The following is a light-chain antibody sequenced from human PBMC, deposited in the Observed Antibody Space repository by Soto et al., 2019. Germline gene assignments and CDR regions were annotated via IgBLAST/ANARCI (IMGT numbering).Light chain of an antibody. V-gene: IGKV3-15*01. CDR1: QSVSTN. CDR3: QHYKTWPPPWT. J-gene: IGKJ1*01. CDR2: GAS. Sequence: EIVMTQFPPTLSVSPGERATLSCRASQSVSTNLAWYQQRPGQAPRVLIYGASTRATGIPARFSGGGSGTDFTLIISRLQSEDFAVYYCQHYKTWPPPWTFGQGTKVEVK.